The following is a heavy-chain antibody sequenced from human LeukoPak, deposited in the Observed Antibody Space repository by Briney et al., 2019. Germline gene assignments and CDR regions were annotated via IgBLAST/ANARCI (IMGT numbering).Heavy chain of an antibody. V-gene: IGHV1-2*06. Sequence: ASVKVSCKPSGYTFTGYYMHWVRQAPGQGLEWMGRINPNSGATNYAQKFQGRVTMTTDTSTSTAYMELRSLRSDDTAVYYCAREGFGVLGAWGQGTTVTVS. CDR2: INPNSGAT. J-gene: IGHJ6*02. D-gene: IGHD3-3*01. CDR3: AREGFGVLGA. CDR1: GYTFTGYY.